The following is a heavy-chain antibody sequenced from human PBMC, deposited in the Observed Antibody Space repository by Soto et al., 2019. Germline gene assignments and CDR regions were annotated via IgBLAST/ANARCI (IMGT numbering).Heavy chain of an antibody. D-gene: IGHD5-18*01. CDR2: ISYDGSNK. CDR3: AIVDTAMDTVGGDY. V-gene: IGHV3-30-3*01. CDR1: GFTFSSYA. Sequence: QVQLVESGGGVVQPGRSLRLSCAASGFTFSSYAMHWVRQAPGKGLEWVAVISYDGSNKYYADSVKGRFTISRDNSKNTLYLQKNSLRAEDTAVYYCAIVDTAMDTVGGDYWGQGTLVTVSS. J-gene: IGHJ4*02.